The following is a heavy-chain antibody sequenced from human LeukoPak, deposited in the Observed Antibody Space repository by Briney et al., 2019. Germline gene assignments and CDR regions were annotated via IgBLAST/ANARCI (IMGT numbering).Heavy chain of an antibody. J-gene: IGHJ4*02. CDR2: IRFDGSIK. CDR1: GFTFSSYG. V-gene: IGHV3-30*02. D-gene: IGHD1-26*01. CDR3: ARDAHSIGSYLDY. Sequence: GGSLRLSCAASGFTFSSYGMHWVRQAPGKGLEWVAFIRFDGSIKYYADSVKGRFTISRDTSKNTLYLQMNSLRPEDTAVYYCARDAHSIGSYLDYWGQGTLVAVSS.